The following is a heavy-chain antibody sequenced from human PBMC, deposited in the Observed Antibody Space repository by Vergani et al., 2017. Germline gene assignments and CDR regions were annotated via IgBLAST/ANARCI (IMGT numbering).Heavy chain of an antibody. CDR3: ARASIVVVPAAHFDY. CDR1: GYTFTSYG. D-gene: IGHD2-2*01. Sequence: QVQLVQSGAEVKKPGASVKVSCKASGYTFTSYGISWVRQAPGQGLEWMGWISAYNGNTNYAQKLQGRVTMTTDTSTSTAYMELRSLISDDTAVYYCARASIVVVPAAHFDYWGQGTLVTVSS. CDR2: ISAYNGNT. V-gene: IGHV1-18*01. J-gene: IGHJ4*02.